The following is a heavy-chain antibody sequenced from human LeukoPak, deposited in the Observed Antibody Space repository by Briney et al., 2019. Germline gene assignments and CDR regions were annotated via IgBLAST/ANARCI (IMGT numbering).Heavy chain of an antibody. CDR2: ISAYSGNT. V-gene: IGHV1-18*01. D-gene: IGHD3-3*01. Sequence: ASVKVSCKASGYTFTTYAISWVRQAPGQGLEWMGWISAYSGNTNYPQNLQGRVTMTTDTSTNTTYMELRSLRSDDTAVYFYARHLDFWSGPLDSWGQGTLVTVSS. CDR3: ARHLDFWSGPLDS. CDR1: GYTFTTYA. J-gene: IGHJ4*02.